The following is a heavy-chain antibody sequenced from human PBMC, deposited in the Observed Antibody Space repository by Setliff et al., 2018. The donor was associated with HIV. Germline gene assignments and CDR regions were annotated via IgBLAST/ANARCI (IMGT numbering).Heavy chain of an antibody. V-gene: IGHV1-46*01. CDR2: INPNGGST. D-gene: IGHD5-18*01. CDR3: ARGGPGSSFGYDWFDP. CDR1: GYTFTSYY. J-gene: IGHJ5*02. Sequence: ASVKVSCKASGYTFTSYYVHFVRQAPGQGPEWMGIINPNGGSTNYAQKFEGRVAMTADTSTNNVHMYLSSLRSEDTAIYYCARGGPGSSFGYDWFDPWGQGAPVTVSS.